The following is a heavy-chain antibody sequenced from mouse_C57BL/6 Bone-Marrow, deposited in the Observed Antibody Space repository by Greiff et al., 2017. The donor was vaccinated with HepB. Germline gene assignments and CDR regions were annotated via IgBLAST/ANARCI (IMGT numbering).Heavy chain of an antibody. CDR2: ISSGSSTI. CDR3: ARRLLCSYAMDY. J-gene: IGHJ4*01. D-gene: IGHD2-1*01. V-gene: IGHV5-17*01. CDR1: GFTFSDYG. Sequence: EVKVVESGGGLVKPGGSLKLSCAASGFTFSDYGMHWVRQAPEKGLEWVAYISSGSSTIYYADTVKGRFTISSDNDKNILFLQMTSLRSEDTAMYYCARRLLCSYAMDYWGQGTSVTVSS.